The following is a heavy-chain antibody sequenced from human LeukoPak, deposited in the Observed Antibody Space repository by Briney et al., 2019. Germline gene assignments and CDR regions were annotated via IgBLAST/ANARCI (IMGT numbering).Heavy chain of an antibody. J-gene: IGHJ3*02. CDR1: GSTLSSHR. V-gene: IGHV3-48*01. Sequence: GGSLRLSCAASGSTLSSHRMNWVRQAPGKGLEWVSYISSSTSSSTTIYYADSVKGRFTISRDNAKNSLYLQMNSLRVEDTAVYFCARDYYDSTGDGIWGQGTMVIVSS. D-gene: IGHD3-22*01. CDR2: ISSSTSSSTTI. CDR3: ARDYYDSTGDGI.